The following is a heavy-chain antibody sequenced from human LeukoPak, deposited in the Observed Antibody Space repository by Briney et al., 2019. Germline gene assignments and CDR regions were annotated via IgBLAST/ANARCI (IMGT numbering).Heavy chain of an antibody. CDR3: ARAYSSSTALFDY. CDR1: GGSISSGSYY. V-gene: IGHV4-61*02. Sequence: SETLSLTCTVSGGSISSGSYYWSWIRQPAGKGLEWIGRIYTSGSTDYNPSLKSRVTISVDRSKNQFSLKLSSVTAADTAVYYCARAYSSSTALFDYWGQGTLVTVSS. CDR2: IYTSGST. D-gene: IGHD6-6*01. J-gene: IGHJ4*02.